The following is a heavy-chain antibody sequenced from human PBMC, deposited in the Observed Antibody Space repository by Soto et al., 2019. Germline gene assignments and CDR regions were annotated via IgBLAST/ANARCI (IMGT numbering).Heavy chain of an antibody. V-gene: IGHV4-31*03. CDR3: ASLVDYDSSGYNL. J-gene: IGHJ5*02. CDR1: GGSISGGGYY. CDR2: IYYSGRT. D-gene: IGHD3-22*01. Sequence: SETLSLTCTVSGGSISGGGYYCSWIRQHPGKGLEWIGYIYYSGRTYYNPSLKSRVTISLDTSKNQFSLELSSVTAADTAVYYCASLVDYDSSGYNLWGQGALVTVSS.